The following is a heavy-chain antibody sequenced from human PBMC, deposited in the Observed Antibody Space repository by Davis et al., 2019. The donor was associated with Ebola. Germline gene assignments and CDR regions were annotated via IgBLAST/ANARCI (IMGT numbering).Heavy chain of an antibody. Sequence: ASVKVSCKASGNTPSNTAISWVRQAPGQGLEWMGMINPNDGRTIYAQKFQGRVTVTRDTSTTTVYMDLSSLRSEDTALYYCTTPGGQDSGYDVFDVWGQGTMVTVSS. CDR1: GNTPSNTA. CDR3: TTPGGQDSGYDVFDV. D-gene: IGHD5-12*01. J-gene: IGHJ3*01. V-gene: IGHV1-46*03. CDR2: INPNDGRT.